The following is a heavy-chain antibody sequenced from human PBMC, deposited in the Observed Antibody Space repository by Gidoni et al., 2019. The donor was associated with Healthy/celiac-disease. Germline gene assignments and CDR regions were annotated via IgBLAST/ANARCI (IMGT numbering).Heavy chain of an antibody. CDR3: ARDRWSGSYGMDV. V-gene: IGHV3-66*01. D-gene: IGHD3-3*01. CDR2: IYSGGST. Sequence: PGKGLEWVSVIYSGGSTYYADSVKGRFTISRDNSKNTLYLQMNSLRAEDTAVYYCARDRWSGSYGMDVWGQGTTVTVSS. J-gene: IGHJ6*02.